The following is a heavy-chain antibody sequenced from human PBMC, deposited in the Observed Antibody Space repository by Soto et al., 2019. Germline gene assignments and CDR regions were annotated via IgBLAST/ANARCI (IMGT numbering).Heavy chain of an antibody. CDR3: ARWTGHSSGYYEY. CDR2: IWYDGSNK. J-gene: IGHJ4*02. CDR1: GFTFSSYG. Sequence: GGSLRLSCAASGFTFSSYGMHWVRQAPGKGLEWVTVIWYDGSNKYYADSVKGRFTISRDNSKNTLYLQMNSLRVEDTAVYYCARWTGHSSGYYEYWGQGT. V-gene: IGHV3-33*01. D-gene: IGHD3-22*01.